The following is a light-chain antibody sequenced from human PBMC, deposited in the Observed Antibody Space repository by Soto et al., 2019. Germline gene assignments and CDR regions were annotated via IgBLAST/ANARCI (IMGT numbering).Light chain of an antibody. CDR3: KEHTCFSIT. V-gene: IGKV1-5*03. CDR2: KAS. CDR1: QRISSW. J-gene: IGKJ5*01. Sequence: NHSLAAVSANMGDRVTITCRASQRISSWLAWYQQKPGKAPKLLIYKASSLESGVPSRFSGSGSGTEFTLTINILQADDFATYYCKEHTCFSITFGQGTRLEV.